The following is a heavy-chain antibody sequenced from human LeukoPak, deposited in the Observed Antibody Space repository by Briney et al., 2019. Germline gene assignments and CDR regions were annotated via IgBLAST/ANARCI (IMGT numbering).Heavy chain of an antibody. D-gene: IGHD5-24*01. CDR3: ARDLDRWLQPRAGDAFDI. J-gene: IGHJ3*02. CDR1: GGTFSSYA. Sequence: ASVKVSCKASGGTFSSYAISWVRQAPGQRLEWMGGLIPIFGTANYAQKFQGRVTITADESTSTAYMELSGLRSEDTAVYYCARDLDRWLQPRAGDAFDIWGQGTMVTVSS. V-gene: IGHV1-69*13. CDR2: LIPIFGTA.